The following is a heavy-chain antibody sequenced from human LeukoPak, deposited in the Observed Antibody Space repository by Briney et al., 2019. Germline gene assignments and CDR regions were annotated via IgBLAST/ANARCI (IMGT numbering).Heavy chain of an antibody. V-gene: IGHV3-23*01. CDR1: GFTFSSYA. Sequence: GGSLRLSCAASGFTFSSYAMSWVRQAPGKGLEWVSTISGSSGNTYYADSVKGRFTFSRDNSKNTLYLQMNSLRAEDTAVYYRAKVTGIAAAADYYYYMDVWGKGTTVTISS. CDR2: ISGSSGNT. D-gene: IGHD6-13*01. CDR3: AKVTGIAAAADYYYYMDV. J-gene: IGHJ6*03.